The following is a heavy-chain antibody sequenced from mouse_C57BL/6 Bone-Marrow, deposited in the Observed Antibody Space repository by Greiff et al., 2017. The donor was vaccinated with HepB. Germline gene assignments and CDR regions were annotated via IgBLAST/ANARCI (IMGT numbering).Heavy chain of an antibody. CDR3: ARCITTVVFDY. CDR1: GFTFSDYG. Sequence: EVKLMESGGGLVKPGGSLKLSCAASGFTFSDYGMHWVRQAPEKGLEWVAYISSGSSTIYYADTVKGRFTISRDNAKNTLFLQMTSLRSEDTAMYYCARCITTVVFDYWGQGTTLTVSS. J-gene: IGHJ2*01. D-gene: IGHD1-1*01. CDR2: ISSGSSTI. V-gene: IGHV5-17*01.